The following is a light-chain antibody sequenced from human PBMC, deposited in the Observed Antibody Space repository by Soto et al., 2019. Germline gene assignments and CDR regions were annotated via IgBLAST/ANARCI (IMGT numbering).Light chain of an antibody. Sequence: DIQMTQSPSSLSASVGDRVTITCRASQSITSYLNWYQQKPEKAPTGLIYAASSLQSGLPSRFSGSGSATDFTLTISSLQPEEFASYYCQQSYNTPWTFGQGTKVEIK. CDR2: AAS. V-gene: IGKV1-39*01. CDR3: QQSYNTPWT. CDR1: QSITSY. J-gene: IGKJ1*01.